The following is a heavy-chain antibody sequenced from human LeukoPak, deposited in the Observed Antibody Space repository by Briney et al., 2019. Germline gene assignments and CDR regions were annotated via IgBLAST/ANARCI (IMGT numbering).Heavy chain of an antibody. Sequence: SETLSLTCAVYXXSXSGXXXXXXXXXXXXXXAWIGDINHSGRTNYNPSLTSRVTISVDTSKTQFSLKLSSVTAADTAVYYCARDGLGDGMDVWGQGTTVTVSS. CDR3: ARDGLGDGMDV. J-gene: IGHJ6*02. CDR2: INHSGRT. D-gene: IGHD3-10*01. V-gene: IGHV4-34*01. CDR1: XXSXSGXX.